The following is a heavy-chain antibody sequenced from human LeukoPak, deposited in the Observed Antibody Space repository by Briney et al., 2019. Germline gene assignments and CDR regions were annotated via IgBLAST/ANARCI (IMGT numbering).Heavy chain of an antibody. CDR3: ARDRKRSDKYYYSMDV. CDR2: IIPIFGTA. J-gene: IGHJ6*02. CDR1: GGTFSSYA. Sequence: SVKVSCKASGGTFSSYAISWVRQAPGQGLEWMGGIIPIFGTANYAQKFQGRVTITADESTSTAYMELSSLRSEDTAVYYCARDRKRSDKYYYSMDVWGQGTTVTVSS. V-gene: IGHV1-69*13.